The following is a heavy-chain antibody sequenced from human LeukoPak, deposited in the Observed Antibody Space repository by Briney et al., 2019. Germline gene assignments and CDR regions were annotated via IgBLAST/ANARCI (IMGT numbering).Heavy chain of an antibody. J-gene: IGHJ3*02. Sequence: SETLSLTCTVSGGSISSYYWGWIRQPPGKGLEWIGYIYYSGSTNYNPSLKSRVTISVDTSKNQFSLKLSSVTAADTAVYYCARHGGLLWFGEPDAFDIWGQGTMVTVSS. CDR1: GGSISSYY. CDR3: ARHGGLLWFGEPDAFDI. D-gene: IGHD3-10*01. CDR2: IYYSGST. V-gene: IGHV4-59*08.